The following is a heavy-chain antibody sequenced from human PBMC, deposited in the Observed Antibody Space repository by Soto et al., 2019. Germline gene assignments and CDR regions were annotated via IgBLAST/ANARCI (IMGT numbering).Heavy chain of an antibody. V-gene: IGHV5-51*01. CDR3: ARHSPTTVTNPYYYYYMDV. Sequence: EVQLVQSGAEVKKPGESLKISCKGSGFSFTSYWIGWVRQMPGKGLEWMGIINPGDSDTRYSPSLQGQVTISADKSISTAYLQWSSLKASDTAMYYCARHSPTTVTNPYYYYYMDVWGKGTTVTVSS. CDR1: GFSFTSYW. CDR2: INPGDSDT. J-gene: IGHJ6*03. D-gene: IGHD4-17*01.